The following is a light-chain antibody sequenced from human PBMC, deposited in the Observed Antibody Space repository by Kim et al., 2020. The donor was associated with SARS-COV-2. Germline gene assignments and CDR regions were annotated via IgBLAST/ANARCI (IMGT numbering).Light chain of an antibody. CDR1: SIGSKS. CDR3: QVWDRVSDHVV. CDR2: YDV. V-gene: IGLV3-21*04. Sequence: APGEPAMIACGANSIGSKSVHWYQQEPGQAPVLVIYYDVDRPSGIPERFSGSNSGKTATLTISGVEAGDEADYYCQVWDRVSDHVVFGGGTKLTVL. J-gene: IGLJ2*01.